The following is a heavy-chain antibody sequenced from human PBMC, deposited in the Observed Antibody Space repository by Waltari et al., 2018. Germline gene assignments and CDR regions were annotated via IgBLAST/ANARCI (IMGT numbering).Heavy chain of an antibody. Sequence: QVQLQESGPGLVKPSQTLSLTCTVSGGSISSGSYYWSWIRQPAGKGLEWIGRIYTRGSTNYNPSLKSRVTISVDTSKNQFSLKLSSVTAADTAVYYCARDGLLWFGELSFWGQGTLVTVSS. J-gene: IGHJ4*02. CDR2: IYTRGST. V-gene: IGHV4-61*02. CDR1: GGSISSGSYY. CDR3: ARDGLLWFGELSF. D-gene: IGHD3-10*01.